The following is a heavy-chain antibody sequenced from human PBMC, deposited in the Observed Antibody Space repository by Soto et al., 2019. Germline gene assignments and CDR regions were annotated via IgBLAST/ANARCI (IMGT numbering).Heavy chain of an antibody. CDR2: INPNSGGT. Sequence: ASVQVSCKASGYTFTGDYMHWLRQAPGQGLEWMGWINPNSGGTNYAQKFQGRVTMTRDTSISTAYMELSRLRADDTAVYYCARISSGLPDYWGQGTLVTVSS. D-gene: IGHD6-19*01. J-gene: IGHJ4*02. CDR3: ARISSGLPDY. V-gene: IGHV1-2*02. CDR1: GYTFTGDY.